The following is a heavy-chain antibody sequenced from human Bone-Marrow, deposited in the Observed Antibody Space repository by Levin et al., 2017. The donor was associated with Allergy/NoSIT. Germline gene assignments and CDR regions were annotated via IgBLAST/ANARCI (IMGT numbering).Heavy chain of an antibody. Sequence: SETLSLTCAVDGGSFTGYFWTWIRQPPGKGLEWIGEINHSGSTKYNPSLTSRVTISVDTSKKEFSLNLSSVTAADTAVFNCARGGRWSFSYYFDYWGQGTRVTVSS. CDR3: ARGGRWSFSYYFDY. CDR2: INHSGST. J-gene: IGHJ4*02. CDR1: GGSFTGYF. D-gene: IGHD3-10*01. V-gene: IGHV4-34*01.